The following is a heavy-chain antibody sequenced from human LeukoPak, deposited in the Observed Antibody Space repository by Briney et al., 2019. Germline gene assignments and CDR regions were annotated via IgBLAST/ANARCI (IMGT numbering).Heavy chain of an antibody. CDR1: VGTLSSYS. Sequence: GASVKVSCKSSVGTLSSYSISWVGQAPGQGLEWMGGIIPIFGSANFAQKFQGRVTITADDSTNTAYMELSSLRSEDTAFYYCAVGLSRWSTPTSAYYYHMDVWGQGTTVVVSS. CDR3: AVGLSRWSTPTSAYYYHMDV. V-gene: IGHV1-69*13. J-gene: IGHJ6*02. CDR2: IIPIFGSA. D-gene: IGHD4-23*01.